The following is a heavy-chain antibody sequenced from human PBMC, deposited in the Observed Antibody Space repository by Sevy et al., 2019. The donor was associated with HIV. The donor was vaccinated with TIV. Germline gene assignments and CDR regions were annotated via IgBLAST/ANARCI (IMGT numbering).Heavy chain of an antibody. CDR3: ARWTMGITMIQGEFDS. D-gene: IGHD3-10*01. CDR1: GGSISNSAYY. J-gene: IGHJ5*01. CDR2: IYYIGNT. V-gene: IGHV4-39*01. Sequence: SETLSLTCSVSGGSISNSAYYWGWIRQPPGKGLEWIGNIYYIGNTYYKPSLKSRVTISVDTSKNQFSLQLSSLTAADTAVYYCARWTMGITMIQGEFDSWGQGTLVTVSS.